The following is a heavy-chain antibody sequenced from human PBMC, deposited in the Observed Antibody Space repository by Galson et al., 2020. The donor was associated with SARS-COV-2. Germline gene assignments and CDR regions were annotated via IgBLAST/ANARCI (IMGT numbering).Heavy chain of an antibody. J-gene: IGHJ4*02. CDR1: GFTFSSYS. CDR2: ISSSSSYI. CDR3: ARGPFESGSYWD. Sequence: GESLKISCAASGFTFSSYSMNWVRQAPGKGLEWVSSISSSSSYIYYADSVKGRFTISRDNAKNSLYLQMNSLRAEDTAVYYCARGPFESGSYWDWGQGTLVTVSS. V-gene: IGHV3-21*01. D-gene: IGHD1-26*01.